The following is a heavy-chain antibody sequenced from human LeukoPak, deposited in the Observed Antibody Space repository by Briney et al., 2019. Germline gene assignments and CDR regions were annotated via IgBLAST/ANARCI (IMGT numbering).Heavy chain of an antibody. CDR3: ARAHIYSSSWYSDP. J-gene: IGHJ5*02. V-gene: IGHV1-2*02. CDR2: INPNSGGT. CDR1: GYTFTGYY. Sequence: ASVKVSCKASGYTFTGYYMHWVRQAPGQGLEWMGWINPNSGGTNYAQKFQGRVTMTRDTSISTAYIELSRLRSDDTAVYYCARAHIYSSSWYSDPWGQGTLVTVSS. D-gene: IGHD6-13*01.